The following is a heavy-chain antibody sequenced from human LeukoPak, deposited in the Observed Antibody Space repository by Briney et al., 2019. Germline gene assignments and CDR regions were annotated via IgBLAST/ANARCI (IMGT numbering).Heavy chain of an antibody. CDR1: GGSISSSGYY. J-gene: IGHJ3*02. Sequence: PSEALSLTCTVSGGSISSSGYYWGWIRQPPGKGLEWIGSIYDSGSTYYNPSLKSRVTMSVDTSKNQFSLKLNSVTAADTAVYYCARGPSVAFDIWGQGTMVTVSS. V-gene: IGHV4-39*01. CDR2: IYDSGST. CDR3: ARGPSVAFDI.